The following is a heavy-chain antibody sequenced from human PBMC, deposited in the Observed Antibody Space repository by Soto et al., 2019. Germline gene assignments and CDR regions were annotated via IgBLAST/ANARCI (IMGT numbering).Heavy chain of an antibody. CDR1: GGSISSGGYY. V-gene: IGHV4-31*03. J-gene: IGHJ4*02. Sequence: QVQLQESGPGLVKPSQTLSLTCTVSGGSISSGGYYWSWIRQHPGKGLEWIGYIYYSGSTYYNPSLKSRVTIAVDTSKSQFSLKLSSVTAADTAVYYCARSVVKELRYDYWGQGTLVTVSS. CDR3: ARSVVKELRYDY. CDR2: IYYSGST. D-gene: IGHD1-26*01.